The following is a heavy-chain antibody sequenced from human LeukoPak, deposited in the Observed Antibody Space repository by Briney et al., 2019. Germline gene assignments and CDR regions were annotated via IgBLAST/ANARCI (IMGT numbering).Heavy chain of an antibody. J-gene: IGHJ4*02. CDR3: VRLPHAMSPFDY. CDR1: GGSISSYY. V-gene: IGHV4-59*12. CDR2: IYYSGST. Sequence: SETLSLTCTVSGGSISSYYWSWIRQPPGKGLEWIGYIYYSGSTNYNPSLKSRVTMSVDTSKNQFSLKLNSVTAADTAVYYCVRLPHAMSPFDYWGQGTLVTVSS. D-gene: IGHD2-15*01.